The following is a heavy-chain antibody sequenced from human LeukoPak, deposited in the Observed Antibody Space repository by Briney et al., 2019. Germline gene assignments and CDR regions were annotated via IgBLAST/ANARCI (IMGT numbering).Heavy chain of an antibody. CDR3: ARGNYYDSSGYYWVFDY. V-gene: IGHV1-18*01. CDR2: ISAYNGNT. D-gene: IGHD3-22*01. Sequence: ASVKVSCKASGYTFTSYGISWVRQAPGQGLEWMGWISAYNGNTNHAQKLQGRVTMTTDTSTSTAYMELRSLRSDDTAVYYCARGNYYDSSGYYWVFDYWGQGTLVTVSS. J-gene: IGHJ4*02. CDR1: GYTFTSYG.